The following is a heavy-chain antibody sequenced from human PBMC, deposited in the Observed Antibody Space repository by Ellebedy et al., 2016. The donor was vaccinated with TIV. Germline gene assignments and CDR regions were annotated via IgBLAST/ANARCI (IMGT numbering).Heavy chain of an antibody. V-gene: IGHV3-33*01. Sequence: GESLKISCAASGFTFSSYGMHWVRQAPGKGLEWVAVIWYDGSNKYYADSVKGRFTISRDNSKNTLYLQMNSLRAEDTAVYYCARPQDSSWYDYWGQGTLVTVSS. CDR2: IWYDGSNK. CDR1: GFTFSSYG. CDR3: ARPQDSSWYDY. J-gene: IGHJ4*02. D-gene: IGHD6-13*01.